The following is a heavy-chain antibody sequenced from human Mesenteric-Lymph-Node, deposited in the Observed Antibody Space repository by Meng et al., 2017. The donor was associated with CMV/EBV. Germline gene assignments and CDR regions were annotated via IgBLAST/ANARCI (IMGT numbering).Heavy chain of an antibody. CDR3: ARWNEALDY. J-gene: IGHJ4*02. CDR1: GFIFTDYG. D-gene: IGHD1-1*01. CDR2: IRYDGSGK. V-gene: IGHV3-30*02. Sequence: SLRLSCAASGFIFTDYGMHWVRQAPGKGLEWVGFIRYDGSGKDYIDSVVGRFTISRDNSKNTVYLLMNSLRPEDTAVYYCARWNEALDYWGQGTLVTVSS.